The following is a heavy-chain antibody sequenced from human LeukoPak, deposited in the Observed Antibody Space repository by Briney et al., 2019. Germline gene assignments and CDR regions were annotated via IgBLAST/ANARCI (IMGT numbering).Heavy chain of an antibody. Sequence: SVKVSCKASGGTFSSYAISWVRQVPGQGLEWMGRIIPILAITNYAQKFQGRVTITADKSTTTAYMELSSLRSDDTAVYYCASGFYGAGRDWFDPWGQGTLVTVSS. CDR3: ASGFYGAGRDWFDP. CDR1: GGTFSSYA. J-gene: IGHJ5*02. CDR2: IIPILAIT. D-gene: IGHD3-10*01. V-gene: IGHV1-69*04.